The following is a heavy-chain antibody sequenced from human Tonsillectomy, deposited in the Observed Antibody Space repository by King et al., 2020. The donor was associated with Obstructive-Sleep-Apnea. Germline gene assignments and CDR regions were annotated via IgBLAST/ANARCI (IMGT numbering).Heavy chain of an antibody. CDR3: ARLPPYDLGRMDV. V-gene: IGHV5-10-1*03. CDR1: GYSFTSYW. Sequence: VQLVQSGAEVKKPGESLRISCKGSGYSFTSYWLSGVRQMPGKGLEWMGRIDPSDSYTNYSPAFQGHVTLSADKSISTAYLQWNSLKASDLAMYYCARLPPYDLGRMDVWGQGTTVTVSS. CDR2: IDPSDSYT. D-gene: IGHD3-3*01. J-gene: IGHJ6*02.